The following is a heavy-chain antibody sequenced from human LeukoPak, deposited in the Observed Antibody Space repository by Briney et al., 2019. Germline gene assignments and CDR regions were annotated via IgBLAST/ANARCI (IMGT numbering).Heavy chain of an antibody. V-gene: IGHV4-4*02. CDR2: SFHSGST. CDR3: ARGIPGYFNTSGYYSDY. Sequence: SETLSLTCAVSGGSISSSYWWSWVRQPPGKGLEWIGESFHSGSTNYNPSLKSRVTISVDKSRNQFSLRLSSVTAADTAVYYCARGIPGYFNTSGYYSDYWGQGTLVTVSS. D-gene: IGHD3-22*01. J-gene: IGHJ4*02. CDR1: GGSISSSYW.